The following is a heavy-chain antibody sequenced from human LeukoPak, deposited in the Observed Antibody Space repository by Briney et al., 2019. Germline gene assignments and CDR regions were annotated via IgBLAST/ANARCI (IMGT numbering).Heavy chain of an antibody. Sequence: ASVKVSCKASGYTFTGYYMHWVRQAPGQGLEWMGWINPNSGGTNYAQKFQGRVTMTRDTSISTAYMELSRLRSDDTAVYYCAREVYRIAAAGDFDYWGQGTLVTVSS. J-gene: IGHJ4*02. V-gene: IGHV1-2*02. CDR3: AREVYRIAAAGDFDY. D-gene: IGHD6-13*01. CDR1: GYTFTGYY. CDR2: INPNSGGT.